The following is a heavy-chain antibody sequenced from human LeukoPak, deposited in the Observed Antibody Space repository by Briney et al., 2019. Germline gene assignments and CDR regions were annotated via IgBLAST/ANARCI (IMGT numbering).Heavy chain of an antibody. CDR1: GFTFSTYW. V-gene: IGHV3-7*01. CDR3: ARDSSGYQ. CDR2: IKEDGSEK. D-gene: IGHD3-22*01. Sequence: GGSLRLSCAASGFTFSTYWMSWVRQAPGKGLEWVANIKEDGSEKYYGDSVKGRFTISRDNAKNSLYLQMNSLRAENTAVYYCARDSSGYQWGQGTLVTVSS. J-gene: IGHJ4*02.